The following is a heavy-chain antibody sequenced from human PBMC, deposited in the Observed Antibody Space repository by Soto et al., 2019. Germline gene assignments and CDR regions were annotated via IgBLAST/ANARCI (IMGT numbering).Heavy chain of an antibody. CDR1: GGSISSYY. D-gene: IGHD3-16*01. V-gene: IGHV4-59*01. J-gene: IGHJ6*02. Sequence: SETLSLTCTVSGGSISSYYWSWIRQPPGKGLEWIGYIYYSGSTNYNPSLKSRVTISVDTSKNQFSLKLSSVTAADTAVYYCARVITLEGYYYYGMDVWGQGTTVTVSS. CDR3: ARVITLEGYYYYGMDV. CDR2: IYYSGST.